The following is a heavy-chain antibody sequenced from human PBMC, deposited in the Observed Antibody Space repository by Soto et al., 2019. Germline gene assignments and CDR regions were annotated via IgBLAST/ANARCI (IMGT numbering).Heavy chain of an antibody. CDR2: INPNSGGT. Sequence: ASVKVSCKASGYTFTAYYMHWVRQAPGQGLEWMGWINPNSGGTYHAQNFQGRVTMTRDTSTTTAYRELASLRSDDTAVYYCARGGGRGYNELDPWGHGTLVTVSS. J-gene: IGHJ5*02. CDR3: ARGGGRGYNELDP. CDR1: GYTFTAYY. D-gene: IGHD5-12*01. V-gene: IGHV1-2*02.